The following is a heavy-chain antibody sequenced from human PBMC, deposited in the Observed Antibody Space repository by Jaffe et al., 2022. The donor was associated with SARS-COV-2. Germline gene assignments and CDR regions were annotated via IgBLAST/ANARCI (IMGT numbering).Heavy chain of an antibody. Sequence: QVQLQQWGAGLLKPSETLSLTCAVYGGSFSGYYWSWIRQPPGKGLEWIGEINHSGSTNYNPSLKSRVTISVDTSKNQFSLKLSSVTAADTAVYYCARRRLGELSLYRAWGQGTLVTVSS. D-gene: IGHD3-16*02. CDR3: ARRRLGELSLYRA. V-gene: IGHV4-34*01. CDR2: INHSGST. J-gene: IGHJ5*02. CDR1: GGSFSGYY.